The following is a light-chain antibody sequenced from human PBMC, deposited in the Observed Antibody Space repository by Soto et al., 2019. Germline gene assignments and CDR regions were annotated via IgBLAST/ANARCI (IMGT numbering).Light chain of an antibody. Sequence: QSALTQPASVSGSPGQSITISCTGTSSDVGSYNLVTWYQQHPGKAPKVMIYEGSKRPSGVSNRFSGSKSGNTASLTISGLQAEDEAHYYCCSYAGSSTFAVFGGGTQLTVL. V-gene: IGLV2-23*03. CDR2: EGS. J-gene: IGLJ7*01. CDR1: SSDVGSYNL. CDR3: CSYAGSSTFAV.